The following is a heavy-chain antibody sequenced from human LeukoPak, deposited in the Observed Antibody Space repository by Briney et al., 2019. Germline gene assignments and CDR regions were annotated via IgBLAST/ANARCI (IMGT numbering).Heavy chain of an antibody. CDR3: ARALIRGYSGYDSFDY. V-gene: IGHV4-34*01. Sequence: PSETLSLTCAVYGGSFSGYYWSWIRQPPGKGLEWIGEINHSGSTNYNPSLKSRVTISVDTSKNQFSLKLSSVTAADTAVYYCARALIRGYSGYDSFDYWGQGTLVTVSS. CDR1: GGSFSGYY. CDR2: INHSGST. J-gene: IGHJ4*02. D-gene: IGHD5-12*01.